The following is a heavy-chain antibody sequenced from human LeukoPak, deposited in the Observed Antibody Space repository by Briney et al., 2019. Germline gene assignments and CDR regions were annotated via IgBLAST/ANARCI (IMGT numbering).Heavy chain of an antibody. Sequence: SVKVSCKASGYTFTSYYMHWVRQAPGQGLEWMGRIIPILGIANYAQKFQGRVTITADKSTSTAYMELSSLRSEDTAVYYCASGPVSDSSGYLLVWGQGTLVTVSS. CDR2: IIPILGIA. V-gene: IGHV1-69*02. J-gene: IGHJ4*02. CDR1: GYTFTSYY. D-gene: IGHD3-22*01. CDR3: ASGPVSDSSGYLLV.